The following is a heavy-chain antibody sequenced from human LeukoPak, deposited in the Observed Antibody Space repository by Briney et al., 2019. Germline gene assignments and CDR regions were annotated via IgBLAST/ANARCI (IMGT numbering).Heavy chain of an antibody. J-gene: IGHJ4*02. CDR2: IYTSGST. CDR1: GGSISSGSYY. V-gene: IGHV4-61*02. D-gene: IGHD3-16*02. CDR3: ARHPPNREHY. Sequence: SETLSLTCTVSGGSISSGSYYWSWIRQPAGKGLEWIGRIYTSGSTNYNPSLKSRVTISVDTSKNQFSLKLSSVTAADTAVYYCARHPPNREHYWGQGTLVTVSS.